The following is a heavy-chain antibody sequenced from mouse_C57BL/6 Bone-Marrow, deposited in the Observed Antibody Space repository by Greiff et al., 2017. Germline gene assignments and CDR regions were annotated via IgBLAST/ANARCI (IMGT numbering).Heavy chain of an antibody. CDR1: GFTFSDYY. CDR2: ISNGGGST. CDR3: ARRGLTGTYYALDY. Sequence: EVKVVESGGGLVQPGGSLKLSCAASGFTFSDYYMYWVRQTPEKRLEWVAYISNGGGSTYYPDTVKGRFTISRDNAKNTLYLQMSRLKSEDTAMYYCARRGLTGTYYALDYWGQGTPVTVSS. V-gene: IGHV5-12*01. D-gene: IGHD4-1*01. J-gene: IGHJ4*01.